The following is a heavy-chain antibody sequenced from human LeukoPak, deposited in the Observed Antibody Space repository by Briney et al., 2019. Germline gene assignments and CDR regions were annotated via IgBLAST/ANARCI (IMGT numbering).Heavy chain of an antibody. CDR3: AKSSSSSWSESAEYFQH. Sequence: GGSLRLSCAASGFTFSSYAMSWVRQAPGKGLEWVSAISGSGGSTYYADSVKGRFTISRDNSKNTLYLQMDSLRAEDTAVYYCAKSSSSSWSESAEYFQHWGQGTLVTVSS. J-gene: IGHJ1*01. D-gene: IGHD6-13*01. CDR1: GFTFSSYA. V-gene: IGHV3-23*01. CDR2: ISGSGGST.